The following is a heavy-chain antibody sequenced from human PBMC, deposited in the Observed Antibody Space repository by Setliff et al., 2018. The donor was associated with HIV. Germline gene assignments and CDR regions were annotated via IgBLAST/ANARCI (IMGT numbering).Heavy chain of an antibody. J-gene: IGHJ5*02. V-gene: IGHV4-4*08. D-gene: IGHD3-16*02. Sequence: SETLSLTCTVSGGSISSYYWSWIRQPPGKGLEWIGYIYTSGSTNYNSSLKSRLTISVDTSKNQVSLKLTSVTAADTGVYYCARLAMRGVIGDPNWFDPWGQGTLVTVSS. CDR1: GGSISSYY. CDR2: IYTSGST. CDR3: ARLAMRGVIGDPNWFDP.